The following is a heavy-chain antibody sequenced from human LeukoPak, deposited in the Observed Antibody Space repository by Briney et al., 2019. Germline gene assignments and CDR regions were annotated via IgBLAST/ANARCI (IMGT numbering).Heavy chain of an antibody. V-gene: IGHV1-2*02. J-gene: IGHJ4*02. Sequence: GASVKLSCNASGYTFTGYYMHWVRQAPGQGLERVGWINPNSGGTNYAQKCQGRVTMTRDTSISTAYMELSRLRSDDTAVYYCARSLYSGYDLGYWGQGTLVTVSS. CDR1: GYTFTGYY. CDR2: INPNSGGT. D-gene: IGHD5-12*01. CDR3: ARSLYSGYDLGY.